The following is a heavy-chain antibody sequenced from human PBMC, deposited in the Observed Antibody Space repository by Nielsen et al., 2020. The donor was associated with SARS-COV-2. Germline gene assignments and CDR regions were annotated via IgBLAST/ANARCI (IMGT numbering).Heavy chain of an antibody. Sequence: GGSLRLSCAGSGLTLANYYMSWIRQASGGGLEWVSYITNTADGSTVHYADSVQGRFTISRDNAKNSLYLQMDSLRADDTATYFCASSGWLDYWGPGTPVIVSP. J-gene: IGHJ4*02. D-gene: IGHD6-19*01. V-gene: IGHV3-11*01. CDR2: ITNTADGSTV. CDR3: ASSGWLDY. CDR1: GLTLANYY.